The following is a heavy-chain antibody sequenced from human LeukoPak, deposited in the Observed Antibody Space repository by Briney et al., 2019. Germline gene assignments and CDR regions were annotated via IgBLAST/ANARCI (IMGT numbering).Heavy chain of an antibody. CDR3: ARGYYDSSGYYGFDY. CDR2: IYSGGST. J-gene: IGHJ4*02. CDR1: GFTVSSNY. Sequence: SGGSLRFSCAASGFTVSSNYMSWVRQAPGKGLEWVSVIYSGGSTYYADSVKGRFTISRDNSKNTLYLQMNSLRAEDTAVYYCARGYYDSSGYYGFDYWGQGTLVTVSS. D-gene: IGHD3-22*01. V-gene: IGHV3-66*02.